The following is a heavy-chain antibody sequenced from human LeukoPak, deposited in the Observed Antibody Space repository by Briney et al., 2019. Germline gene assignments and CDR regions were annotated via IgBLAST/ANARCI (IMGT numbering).Heavy chain of an antibody. CDR2: ISGSGGST. V-gene: IGHV3-23*01. CDR1: GLTFSSYA. D-gene: IGHD3-10*01. J-gene: IGHJ4*02. Sequence: GGSLRLSCAASGLTFSSYAMSWVRQAPGKGLEWVSAISGSGGSTYYADSVKGRFTISRDNSKNTLYLQMNSLRAEDTAVYYCAKDVLLWFGESTFDYWGQGTLVTVSS. CDR3: AKDVLLWFGESTFDY.